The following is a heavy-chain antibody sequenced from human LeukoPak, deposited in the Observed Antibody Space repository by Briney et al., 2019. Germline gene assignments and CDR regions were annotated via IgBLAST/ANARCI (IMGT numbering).Heavy chain of an antibody. J-gene: IGHJ4*02. Sequence: GGSLRLSCATSGFTFSSYWMGWVRQAPGKGLEGAANIKQDGSEKYYVDSVKGRFTISRDNAKNSLYLQMNSLRAEDTAVYYCARLIVGAIDYWGQGTLVTVSS. CDR3: ARLIVGAIDY. CDR1: GFTFSSYW. D-gene: IGHD1-26*01. CDR2: IKQDGSEK. V-gene: IGHV3-7*01.